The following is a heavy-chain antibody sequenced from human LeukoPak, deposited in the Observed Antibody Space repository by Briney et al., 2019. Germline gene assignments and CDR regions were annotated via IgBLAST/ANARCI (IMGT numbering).Heavy chain of an antibody. Sequence: ASVKVSCKASGYIFTNYAMNWVRQAPGQGLEWMGWINTNTGNPTYAQGFTGRFVFSLDTSVSTAYLQISSLKAEDTAVYYCARDRGVRGPSYPGYWGQGTLVTVSS. CDR2: INTNTGNP. D-gene: IGHD3-10*01. J-gene: IGHJ4*02. CDR3: ARDRGVRGPSYPGY. V-gene: IGHV7-4-1*02. CDR1: GYIFTNYA.